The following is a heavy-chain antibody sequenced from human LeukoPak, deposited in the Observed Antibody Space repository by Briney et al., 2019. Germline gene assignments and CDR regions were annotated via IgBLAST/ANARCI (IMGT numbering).Heavy chain of an antibody. CDR3: AREIKYYGSGSVGRYYYYYYMDV. Sequence: GGSLRLSCAASGFTVSSNYISWGRQAPGKGLEWVSVIYSGGSTYYADSVKGRFTISRDNSKNTLYLQMNSLRAEDTAVYYCAREIKYYGSGSVGRYYYYYYMDVWGKGTTVTISS. V-gene: IGHV3-66*01. CDR2: IYSGGST. J-gene: IGHJ6*03. CDR1: GFTVSSNY. D-gene: IGHD3-10*01.